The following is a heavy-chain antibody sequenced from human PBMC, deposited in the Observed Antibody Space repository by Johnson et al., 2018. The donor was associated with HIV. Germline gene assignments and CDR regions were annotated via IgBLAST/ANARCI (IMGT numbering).Heavy chain of an antibody. CDR3: ARDWNPLAVAGAQYAFDI. J-gene: IGHJ3*02. D-gene: IGHD6-19*01. Sequence: VQLVESGGGLVKPGGSLRLSCAASGFSISTYDMHWVRQVARRALEWVSAIGAAGDTYYPDSVKGRFTISRDNDKNYLYLQMNSLRAEDTALYYCARDWNPLAVAGAQYAFDIWGQGTMVTVSS. CDR1: GFSISTYD. V-gene: IGHV3-13*01. CDR2: IGAAGDT.